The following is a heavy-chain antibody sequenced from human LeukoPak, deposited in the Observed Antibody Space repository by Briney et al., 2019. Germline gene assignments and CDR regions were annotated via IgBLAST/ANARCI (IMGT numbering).Heavy chain of an antibody. CDR1: GGSFSGYY. CDR2: INHSGSS. CDR3: ARRNPSSGWPFDY. J-gene: IGHJ4*02. Sequence: SETLSLTCAVYGGSFSGYYWTWIRQPPGKGLEWIGEINHSGSSNYSPSLKSRVTISVDTSKNQFSLKLSSVTAADTAVYYCARRNPSSGWPFDYWGQGTLVNVSS. V-gene: IGHV4-34*01. D-gene: IGHD6-19*01.